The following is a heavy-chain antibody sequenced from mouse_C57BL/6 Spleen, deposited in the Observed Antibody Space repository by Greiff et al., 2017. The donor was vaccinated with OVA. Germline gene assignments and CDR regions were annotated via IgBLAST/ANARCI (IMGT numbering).Heavy chain of an antibody. Sequence: EVQRVESGGGLVQPKGSLKLSCAASGFTFNTYAMHWVRQAPGKGLEWVARIRSKSSNYATYYADSVKDRFTISRDDSQSMLYLQMNNLKTEDTAMYYCVRDFDYYGSSPHYYAMDYWGQGTSVTVSS. CDR1: GFTFNTYA. CDR2: IRSKSSNYAT. CDR3: VRDFDYYGSSPHYYAMDY. V-gene: IGHV10-3*01. J-gene: IGHJ4*01. D-gene: IGHD1-1*01.